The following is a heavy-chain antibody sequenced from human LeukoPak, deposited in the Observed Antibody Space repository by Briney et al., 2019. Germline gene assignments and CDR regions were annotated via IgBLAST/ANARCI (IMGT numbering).Heavy chain of an antibody. J-gene: IGHJ6*02. D-gene: IGHD3-3*01. CDR3: ATASSYYDFCSGCAGEDYYGMDD. Sequence: ASVKVSCKASGYTFTSYGISWVRQAPGQGLEWMGWISAYNGNTDYAQKLQGRVTMTTDTSTSTAYMELRSLRSDDTAVYYCATASSYYDFCSGCAGEDYYGMDDWGQGTTVTVSS. CDR1: GYTFTSYG. V-gene: IGHV1-18*01. CDR2: ISAYNGNT.